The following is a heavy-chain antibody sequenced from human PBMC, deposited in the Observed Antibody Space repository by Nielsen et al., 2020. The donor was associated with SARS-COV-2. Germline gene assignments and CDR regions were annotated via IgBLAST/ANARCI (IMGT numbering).Heavy chain of an antibody. V-gene: IGHV1-18*01. J-gene: IGHJ6*02. CDR3: ARIHFVVGGGYYYGMDS. D-gene: IGHD2-21*01. CDR1: GGTFSSYA. CDR2: ISAYNANT. Sequence: ASVKVSCKASGGTFSSYAISWVRQAPGQGLEWMGWISAYNANTNYAQKLQGRVTMTTDTSTSTAYMELRSLRSDDTAVYYCARIHFVVGGGYYYGMDSWGQGSTVTVSS.